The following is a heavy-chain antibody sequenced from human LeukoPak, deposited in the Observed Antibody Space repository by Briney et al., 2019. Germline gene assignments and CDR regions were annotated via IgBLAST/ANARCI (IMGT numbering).Heavy chain of an antibody. CDR1: GGSISSYY. CDR3: ARLYGSGSYLGYYYYGMDV. V-gene: IGHV4-59*08. D-gene: IGHD3-10*01. Sequence: SETLSLTCTVSGGSISSYYLSWIRQPPGKGLEWIGYIYYSGNTSYHPSLKSRVTISVDTSKNQFSLKLSSVTAADTAVYYCARLYGSGSYLGYYYYGMDVWGQGTTVTVSS. J-gene: IGHJ6*02. CDR2: IYYSGNT.